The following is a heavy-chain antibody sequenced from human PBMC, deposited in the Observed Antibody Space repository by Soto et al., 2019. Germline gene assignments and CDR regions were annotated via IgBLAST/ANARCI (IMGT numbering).Heavy chain of an antibody. Sequence: QVQLVESGEAVVKLGGSLRLSCAAPGLTSSSYGMHWVRQAPGKGLGWVAVISYDGSNKYYADSVKGRFTISRDNSKNTLYLQMNSLRAEDTAVYYCAKEYSSGWDYYGMDVWGQGTTVTVSS. CDR3: AKEYSSGWDYYGMDV. CDR2: ISYDGSNK. V-gene: IGHV3-30*18. J-gene: IGHJ6*02. CDR1: GLTSSSYG. D-gene: IGHD6-19*01.